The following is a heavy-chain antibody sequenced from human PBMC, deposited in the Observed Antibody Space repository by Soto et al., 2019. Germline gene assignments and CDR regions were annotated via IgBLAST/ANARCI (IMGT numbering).Heavy chain of an antibody. V-gene: IGHV1-69*13. CDR3: ARLQTVTMVRGVRDWFDP. CDR1: RSTFSSYA. J-gene: IGHJ5*02. D-gene: IGHD3-10*01. CDR2: IIPIFGTA. Sequence: APVKVPCKAARSTFSSYAISWVRQAPGKGLEWMGGIIPIFGTANYAQKFQGRVTITADESTSTAYMELSSLRSEDTAVYYCARLQTVTMVRGVRDWFDPWGQGTLVTVSS.